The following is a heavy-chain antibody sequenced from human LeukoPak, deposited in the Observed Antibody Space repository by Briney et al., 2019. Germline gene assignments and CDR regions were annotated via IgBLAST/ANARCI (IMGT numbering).Heavy chain of an antibody. CDR1: GLTFTSYS. CDR3: VTDSMWRNFDS. D-gene: IGHD2-21*01. V-gene: IGHV3-48*01. Sequence: QPGGSLRLSCGVSGLTFTSYSMNWDRQAPGKGLEWIAYIGGTGRTTFYADSVKGRFTIDRDNANNSLILLMSSLRAEDTAVYYCVTDSMWRNFDSWGQGTLVTVSS. CDR2: IGGTGRTT. J-gene: IGHJ4*02.